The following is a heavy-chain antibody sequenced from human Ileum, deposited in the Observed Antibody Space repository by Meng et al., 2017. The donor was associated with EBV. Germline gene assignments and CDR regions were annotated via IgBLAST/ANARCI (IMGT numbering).Heavy chain of an antibody. D-gene: IGHD1-14*01. CDR1: GGSISSSNW. V-gene: IGHV4-4*02. CDR3: ARDPTGGEDHQRV. CDR2: IYHSGIT. Sequence: VALQESVPGLVKPSGTLSLTCAVSGGSISSSNWWSWVRQPPGKGLEWIGKIYHSGITIYNPSLKRRVTMSVDNSKNQFSLKLNSMTAADTAVYYCARDPTGGEDHQRVWGQGTLVTVSS. J-gene: IGHJ4*02.